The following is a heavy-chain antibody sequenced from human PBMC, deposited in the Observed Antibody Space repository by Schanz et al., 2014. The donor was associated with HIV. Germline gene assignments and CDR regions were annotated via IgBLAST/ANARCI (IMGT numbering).Heavy chain of an antibody. CDR1: GFPFSSYG. CDR3: ARRDTGTLYYYYHYGMDV. Sequence: EVQLVESGEGLVKPGGSLRLSCTGSGFPFSSYGINWVRQAPGKGLEWVSSISTSGYIYYADSVKGRFSISRDSAKNALYLQMNSLRGDDTAVYYCARRDTGTLYYYYHYGMDVWGQGTTVTVSS. CDR2: ISTSGYI. D-gene: IGHD1-1*01. J-gene: IGHJ6*02. V-gene: IGHV3-21*01.